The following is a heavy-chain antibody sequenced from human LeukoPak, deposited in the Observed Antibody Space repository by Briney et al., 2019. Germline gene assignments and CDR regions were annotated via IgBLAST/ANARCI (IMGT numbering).Heavy chain of an antibody. CDR1: GGSISSYY. CDR2: IDASGIT. J-gene: IGHJ4*02. V-gene: IGHV4-4*07. D-gene: IGHD1-26*01. CDR3: ARGVTVGVSGGGY. Sequence: SETLSLTCTVSGGSISSYYWTWIRQPAGKGLEWIGRIDASGITKYNPSLKSRVTMSVDTSKNQFSLKLSSVAAADTAVYYCARGVTVGVSGGGYWGQGTLVTVSS.